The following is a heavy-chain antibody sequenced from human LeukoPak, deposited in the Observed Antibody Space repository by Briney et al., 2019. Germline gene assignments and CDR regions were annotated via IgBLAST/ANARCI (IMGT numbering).Heavy chain of an antibody. CDR2: TYYRSTWYN. CDR1: GARVWSNGVT. D-gene: IGHD2-2*01. V-gene: IGHV6-1*01. Sequence: SQTLSLTCAISGARVWSNGVTWNWIRKSPSRGLEWLGRTYYRSTWYNDYAVSVRGRITVNPDTSKNQFSLHLNSVTPEDTAVYYSARRLTQYDCFDPWGQGILVTVSS. J-gene: IGHJ5*02. CDR3: ARRLTQYDCFDP.